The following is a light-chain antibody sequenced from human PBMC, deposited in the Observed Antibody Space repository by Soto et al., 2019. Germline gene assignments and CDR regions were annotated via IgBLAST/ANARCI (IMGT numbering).Light chain of an antibody. CDR3: QQYGSSSPLT. CDR1: QSVSSSY. Sequence: ESVLTQSPGTLSLSPGERATLSCRASQSVSSSYLAWYQQKPGQAPRLLIYGASSRATGIPDRFSGSGSGTDFTLTISRLEPEDFVVYYCQQYGSSSPLTFGGGTKVEIK. V-gene: IGKV3-20*01. J-gene: IGKJ4*01. CDR2: GAS.